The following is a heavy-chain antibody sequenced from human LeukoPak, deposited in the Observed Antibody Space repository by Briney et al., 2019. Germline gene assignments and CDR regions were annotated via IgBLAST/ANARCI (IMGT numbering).Heavy chain of an antibody. D-gene: IGHD4-23*01. CDR1: GFIFSIFG. J-gene: IGHJ4*02. CDR2: ILYYASNK. CDR3: ARNFPTVVTSFDY. V-gene: IGHV3-33*01. Sequence: GGPLRLSCAASGFIFSIFGMHWARQAPGKGREWVAVILYYASNKYYADSVKGRFTISRDNSQNTLFLQMNSLRDEDTAVYYCARNFPTVVTSFDYWGQGTLVSVSS.